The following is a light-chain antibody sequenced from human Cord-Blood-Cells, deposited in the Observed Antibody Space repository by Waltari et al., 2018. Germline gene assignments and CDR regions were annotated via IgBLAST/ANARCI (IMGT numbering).Light chain of an antibody. V-gene: IGLV3-21*04. CDR3: QVWDSSSDHYV. CDR2: YDS. Sequence: SYVLTRPPSGSVAPGKTARITCGGNNLGRKSVHWYQQKPGQAPVLVIYYDSDRPSGIPERFSGSNSGNTATLTISRVEAGDEADYYCQVWDSSSDHYVFGTGTKVTVL. J-gene: IGLJ1*01. CDR1: NLGRKS.